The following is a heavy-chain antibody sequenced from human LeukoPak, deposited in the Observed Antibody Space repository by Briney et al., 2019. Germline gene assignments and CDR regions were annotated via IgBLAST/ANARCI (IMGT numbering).Heavy chain of an antibody. CDR3: AKDMRSRGYSGYDCFDY. V-gene: IGHV1-2*02. D-gene: IGHD5-12*01. Sequence: GASVKVSCKASSYTFTGYYMHWVRQAPGQGLEWMGWINPHSGDTNYAQKFQGRVTMTRDTSTSTAYMEVSRLRSDDTAVYYCAKDMRSRGYSGYDCFDYWGQGTLVTVSS. J-gene: IGHJ4*02. CDR2: INPHSGDT. CDR1: SYTFTGYY.